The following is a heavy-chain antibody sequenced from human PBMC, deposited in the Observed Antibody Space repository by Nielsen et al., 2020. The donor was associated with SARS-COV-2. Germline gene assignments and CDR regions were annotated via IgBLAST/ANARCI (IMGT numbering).Heavy chain of an antibody. CDR3: AHSDIVVVVAATLPYYFDY. CDR2: IYWNDDK. D-gene: IGHD2-15*01. J-gene: IGHJ4*02. Sequence: WIRQPPGKALEWLALIYWNDDKRYSPSLKSRLTITKDTSKNQVVLTMTNMDPVDTATYYCAHSDIVVVVAATLPYYFDYWGQGTLVTVS. V-gene: IGHV2-5*01.